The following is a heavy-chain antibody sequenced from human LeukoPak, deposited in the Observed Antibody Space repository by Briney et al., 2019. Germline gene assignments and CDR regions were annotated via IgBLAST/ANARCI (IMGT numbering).Heavy chain of an antibody. V-gene: IGHV4-59*08. Sequence: SETLSLTCTVSGSSISSYYWSWIRQPPGKGLEWIGYIYYSGSTNYNPSLKSRVTISVDTSMNQFSLKLSSVTAADTAVYYCARAVALTLPYYYYGMDVWGQGTTVTVSS. J-gene: IGHJ6*02. CDR3: ARAVALTLPYYYYGMDV. CDR2: IYYSGST. D-gene: IGHD6-19*01. CDR1: GSSISSYY.